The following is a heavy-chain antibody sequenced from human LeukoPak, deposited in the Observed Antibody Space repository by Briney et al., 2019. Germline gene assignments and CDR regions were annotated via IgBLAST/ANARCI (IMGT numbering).Heavy chain of an antibody. Sequence: GGSLRLSCAASGFTFSNSAMSWVRQAPGRGLEWVGRIKSNTDGGATVYSAPVKGRFTISRDDSKNTLYLQMDSLKAEDTAVYYCVTDAYLLFGEFAYWGQGILVTVSS. CDR1: GFTFSNSA. CDR2: IKSNTDGGAT. J-gene: IGHJ4*02. D-gene: IGHD3-10*01. V-gene: IGHV3-15*01. CDR3: VTDAYLLFGEFAY.